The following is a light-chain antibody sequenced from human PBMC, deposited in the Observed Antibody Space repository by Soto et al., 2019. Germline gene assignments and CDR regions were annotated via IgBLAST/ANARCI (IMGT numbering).Light chain of an antibody. J-gene: IGKJ1*01. CDR1: QSVASSS. V-gene: IGKV3-20*01. Sequence: EIVLTQSPGTLSLSPGERATLSCRASQSVASSSIAWYQQRLGQAPRLLIYGASNRATGIPDRFSGSGSGTDFTLTVSRLDPEDFAVYYCQHYGGSQGTFGQGTKVEIK. CDR3: QHYGGSQGT. CDR2: GAS.